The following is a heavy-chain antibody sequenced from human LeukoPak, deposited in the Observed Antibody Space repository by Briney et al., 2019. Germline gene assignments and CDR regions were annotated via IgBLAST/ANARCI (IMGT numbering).Heavy chain of an antibody. CDR1: GFTFSSYA. V-gene: IGHV3-23*01. CDR3: ARDPPRYGIDY. CDR2: ISGSGGGT. Sequence: GGSLRLSCAASGFTFSSYAMTWVRQAPGKGLEWVSAISGSGGGTYYADSVKGRFTISRDNAKNTLYLQMNSLRAEDTALYYCARDPPRYGIDYWGQGTLVTVSS. D-gene: IGHD5-18*01. J-gene: IGHJ4*02.